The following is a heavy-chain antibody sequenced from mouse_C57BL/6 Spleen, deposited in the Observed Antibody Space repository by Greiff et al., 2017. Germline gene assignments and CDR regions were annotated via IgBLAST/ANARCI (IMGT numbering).Heavy chain of an antibody. CDR2: INPNNGGT. D-gene: IGHD1-1*01. Sequence: EVQLQQSGPELVKPGASVKISCKASGYTFTDYYMNWVKQSHGKSLEWIGDINPNNGGTSYNQKFKGKATLTVDKSSSTAYMELRSLTSEDSAVYYCAILDYYGSSYGYFDVWGTGTTVTVSS. J-gene: IGHJ1*03. V-gene: IGHV1-26*01. CDR3: AILDYYGSSYGYFDV. CDR1: GYTFTDYY.